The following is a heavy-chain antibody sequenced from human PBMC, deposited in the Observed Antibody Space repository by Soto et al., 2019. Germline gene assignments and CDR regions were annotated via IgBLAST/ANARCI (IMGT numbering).Heavy chain of an antibody. CDR2: ISYDGSNK. J-gene: IGHJ3*02. Sequence: QVQLLESGGGVVQPGRSLRLSCAASGFTFSSYGMHWVRQAPGKGLEWVAVISYDGSNKYYADSVKGRFTISRDNSKKTLYLQMDGLRAEDTAVYYWAKGRVVVATVSDAFDIWGQGTMVTVSS. CDR3: AKGRVVVATVSDAFDI. CDR1: GFTFSSYG. D-gene: IGHD2-15*01. V-gene: IGHV3-30*18.